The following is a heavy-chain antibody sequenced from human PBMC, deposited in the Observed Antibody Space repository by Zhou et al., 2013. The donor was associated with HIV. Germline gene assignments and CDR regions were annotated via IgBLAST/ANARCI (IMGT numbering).Heavy chain of an antibody. J-gene: IGHJ4*02. CDR3: TRRQQLLDQ. V-gene: IGHV1-69*13. CDR2: ILPIYGTT. Sequence: VQVVQSGPEMKRPGSSVKISCKAFGGTFNTYTINWVRQGPGQGLEWMGRILPIYGTTDYAQKFRDRVKISADESSNTVYMEIRGLKSADTALYYCTRRQQLLDQWGQGTLVTVSS. CDR1: GGTFNTYT. D-gene: IGHD6-13*01.